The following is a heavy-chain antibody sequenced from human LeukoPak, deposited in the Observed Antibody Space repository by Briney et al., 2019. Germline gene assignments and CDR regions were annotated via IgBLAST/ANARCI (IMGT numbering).Heavy chain of an antibody. CDR3: ARDNDPDYSSSPGWFDS. Sequence: PGRSLRLSCAAPGLTFSSYAMNWVRQAPGKGLEWVAVISSDGSNKFYADSVKGRFTVSRDNSKNTLYLQMNSLRVEDTAVYYCARDNDPDYSSSPGWFDSWGQGTLVTVSS. CDR1: GLTFSSYA. J-gene: IGHJ5*01. D-gene: IGHD3-22*01. V-gene: IGHV3-30-3*01. CDR2: ISSDGSNK.